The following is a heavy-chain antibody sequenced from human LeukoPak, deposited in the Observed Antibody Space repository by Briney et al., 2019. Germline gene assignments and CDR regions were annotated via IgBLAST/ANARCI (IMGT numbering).Heavy chain of an antibody. J-gene: IGHJ4*02. D-gene: IGHD3-22*01. Sequence: SETLSLTCAVYGGSFSGYYWSWIRQPPGKGLEWIGEINHSGSTNYNPSLKSRVTISVDTSKNQFSLKLSSVTAADTAVYYCARDQGTMIVDYWGQGTLVTVSS. V-gene: IGHV4-34*01. CDR2: INHSGST. CDR1: GGSFSGYY. CDR3: ARDQGTMIVDY.